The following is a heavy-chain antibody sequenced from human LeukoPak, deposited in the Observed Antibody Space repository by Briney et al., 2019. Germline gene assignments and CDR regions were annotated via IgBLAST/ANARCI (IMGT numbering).Heavy chain of an antibody. Sequence: SQTLSLTSALPVGSISSGDYYWSWIRQPPGKGLEWIGYIYYSGSTYYNPSLKSRVTISVDTSKNQFSLKLSSVTAADTAVYYCARVFVEMATITGSGAFDIWGQGTMVTVSS. CDR3: ARVFVEMATITGSGAFDI. CDR1: VGSISSGDYY. V-gene: IGHV4-30-4*08. D-gene: IGHD5-24*01. J-gene: IGHJ3*02. CDR2: IYYSGST.